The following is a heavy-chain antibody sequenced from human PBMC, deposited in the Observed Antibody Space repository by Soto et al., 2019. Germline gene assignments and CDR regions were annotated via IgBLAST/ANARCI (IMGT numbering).Heavy chain of an antibody. V-gene: IGHV3-74*01. Sequence: EVRLVESGGGLVQPGGSLGLFCAASGLTFRSHWMHWVRQAPGKGLVWVSRINSDGSSTIYADSVRGRFTISRDNAKNTLFLQMNSLRAEDTAVYYCATGDFWTGYYSYWGQGTLVTVSS. CDR3: ATGDFWTGYYSY. D-gene: IGHD3-3*01. CDR2: INSDGSST. J-gene: IGHJ4*02. CDR1: GLTFRSHW.